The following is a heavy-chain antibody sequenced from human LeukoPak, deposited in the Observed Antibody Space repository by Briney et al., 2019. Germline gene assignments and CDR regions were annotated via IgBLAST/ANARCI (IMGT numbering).Heavy chain of an antibody. J-gene: IGHJ3*02. D-gene: IGHD2-15*01. V-gene: IGHV1-69*04. CDR3: ARLGYCSGGSCSDAFDI. Sequence: GASVKVSCKASGGTFSSYAISWVRQAPGQGLEWMGRIIPILGIANYAQKFQGRVTMTRNTSISTAYMELSSLRSEDTAVYYCARLGYCSGGSCSDAFDIWGQGTMVTVSS. CDR1: GGTFSSYA. CDR2: IIPILGIA.